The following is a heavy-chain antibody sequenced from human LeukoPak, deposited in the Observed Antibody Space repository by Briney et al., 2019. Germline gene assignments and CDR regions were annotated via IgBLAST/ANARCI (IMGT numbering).Heavy chain of an antibody. D-gene: IGHD3-10*01. CDR3: ARTPGVFDY. CDR2: IYYSGST. CDR1: GGSISSSSYY. J-gene: IGHJ4*01. Sequence: SETLSLTCTVSGGSISSSSYYWGWIRQPPGKGLEWIGSIYYSGSTYYNPSLKSRVTISVDTSKNQFSLKLSSVTAADTAVYYCARTPGVFDYWGHGTLVTVSS. V-gene: IGHV4-39*07.